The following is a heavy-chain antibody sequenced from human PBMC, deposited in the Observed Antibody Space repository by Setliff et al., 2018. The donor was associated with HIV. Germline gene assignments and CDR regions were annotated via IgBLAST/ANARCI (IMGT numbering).Heavy chain of an antibody. CDR3: ARGGVYYYDSSGWSMDY. Sequence: ASVKVSCKASGGTFSSYAISWVRQAPGQGLEWMGGIIPIFGTANYAQKFQGRVTITTDESTSTAYMELSSLRSEDTAVYYCARGGVYYYDSSGWSMDYWGQGTLVTVSS. CDR1: GGTFSSYA. V-gene: IGHV1-69*05. CDR2: IIPIFGTA. J-gene: IGHJ4*02. D-gene: IGHD3-22*01.